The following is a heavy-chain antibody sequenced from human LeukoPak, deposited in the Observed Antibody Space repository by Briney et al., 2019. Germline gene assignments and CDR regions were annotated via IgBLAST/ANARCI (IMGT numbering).Heavy chain of an antibody. CDR1: GGSFSGYY. D-gene: IGHD3-22*01. V-gene: IGHV4-34*01. Sequence: PSETLSLTCAVYGGSFSGYYWSWIRQPPGKGLEWIGEINHSGSTNYNPSLKSRVTMSVDTSKNQFSLKLSSVTAADTAVYYCARHPQYYYDSSGLGGAFDIWGQGTMVTVSS. CDR3: ARHPQYYYDSSGLGGAFDI. CDR2: INHSGST. J-gene: IGHJ3*02.